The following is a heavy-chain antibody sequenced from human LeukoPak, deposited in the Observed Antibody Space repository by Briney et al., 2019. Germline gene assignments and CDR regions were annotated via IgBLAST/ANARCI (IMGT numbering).Heavy chain of an antibody. V-gene: IGHV4-39*01. CDR1: GGSISSSGYY. J-gene: IGHJ6*02. CDR3: ARRISAMYSSGWYSGMDV. D-gene: IGHD6-19*01. CDR2: IYYSGST. Sequence: SETLSLTCTVSGGSISSSGYYWGWIRQPPGKGLEWIGTIYYSGSTYYNPSPQSRVTISVDTSKNQFSLRLSSVTAADTAVYYCARRISAMYSSGWYSGMDVWGQGTTVTVSS.